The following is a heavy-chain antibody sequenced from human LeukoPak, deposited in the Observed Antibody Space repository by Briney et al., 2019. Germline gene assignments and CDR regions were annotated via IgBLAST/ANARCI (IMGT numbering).Heavy chain of an antibody. CDR3: AKTTTGYSSGRYPAWPIDY. CDR1: GFTLGSYA. D-gene: IGHD2-15*01. V-gene: IGHV3-23*01. CDR2: IFGSGGSA. Sequence: GGSLRLSCAASGFTLGSYAMYWVRQAPGKGLEGVSGIFGSGGSAHYADSVKGRFTISRDNSKNTVYLQMDSLRAEDTAIYYCAKTTTGYSSGRYPAWPIDYWGQGTLVTVSS. J-gene: IGHJ4*02.